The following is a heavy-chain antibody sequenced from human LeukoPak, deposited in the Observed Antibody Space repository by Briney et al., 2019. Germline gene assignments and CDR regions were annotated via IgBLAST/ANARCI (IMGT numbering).Heavy chain of an antibody. CDR2: IYYSGST. CDR3: ASRGYYDSSGYYYSFDY. CDR1: GGSISSGDYY. J-gene: IGHJ4*02. Sequence: SETLSLTCTVSGGSISSGDYYWSWIRQPPGKGLEWIGYIYYSGSTYYNPSLKSRVTKSVDTSKNQFSLKLSSVTAADTAVYYCASRGYYDSSGYYYSFDYWGQGTLVTVSS. V-gene: IGHV4-30-4*01. D-gene: IGHD3-22*01.